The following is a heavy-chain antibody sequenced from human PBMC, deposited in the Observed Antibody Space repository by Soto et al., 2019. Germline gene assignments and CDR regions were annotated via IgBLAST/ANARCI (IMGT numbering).Heavy chain of an antibody. Sequence: GSLRLSCAASGFTFSNYGMHWVRQAPGKGLEWVAVISYDGSNKYYADSVKGRFTISRDNSKNTLYLQMNSLRAEDTAVYYCAKETYYYDSSGGEYYYGMDVWGQGTTVTVSS. D-gene: IGHD3-22*01. CDR2: ISYDGSNK. V-gene: IGHV3-30*18. CDR1: GFTFSNYG. J-gene: IGHJ6*02. CDR3: AKETYYYDSSGGEYYYGMDV.